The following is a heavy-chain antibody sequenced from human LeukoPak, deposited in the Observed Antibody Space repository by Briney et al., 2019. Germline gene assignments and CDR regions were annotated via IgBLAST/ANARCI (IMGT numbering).Heavy chain of an antibody. CDR1: GNYW. V-gene: IGHV3-74*01. Sequence: GGSLRLSCAASGNYWMHWARQAPGKGLVWVSHINSDGSWTSYADSVKGRFTISKDNAKNTVYLQMNNLRAEDTAVYYCVSLYEAYWGRGTLVTVSS. CDR3: VSLYEAY. J-gene: IGHJ4*02. D-gene: IGHD2/OR15-2a*01. CDR2: INSDGSWT.